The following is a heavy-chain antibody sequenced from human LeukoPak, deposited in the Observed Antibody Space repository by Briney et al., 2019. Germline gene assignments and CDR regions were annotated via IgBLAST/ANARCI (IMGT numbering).Heavy chain of an antibody. CDR3: ARGNAGYRAFDY. CDR2: IYYSGST. D-gene: IGHD3-9*01. V-gene: IGHV4-31*03. CDR1: GGSISSGGYY. J-gene: IGHJ4*02. Sequence: PSQTLFLACTVSGGSISSGGYYWSWIRQHPGKGLEWIGYIYYSGSTYYNPSLKSRVTISVDTSKNQFSLKLSSVTAADTAVYYCARGNAGYRAFDYWGQGTLVTVSS.